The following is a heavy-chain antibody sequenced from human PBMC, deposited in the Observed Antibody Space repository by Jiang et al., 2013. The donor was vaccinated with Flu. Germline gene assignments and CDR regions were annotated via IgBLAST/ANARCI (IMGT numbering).Heavy chain of an antibody. CDR2: SILVTLIP. Sequence: SGAEVKKPGESLKISCKGSGYRLYQLLDPAGCARCPGKAWSGWGSSILVTLIPDTARPSKAQVTISADKSISTAYLQWSSLKASDTAMYYCASWAVAGQGGRFDYWGQGTLVTVSS. CDR3: ASWAVAGQGGRFDY. J-gene: IGHJ4*02. CDR1: GYRLYQLL. V-gene: IGHV5-51*03. D-gene: IGHD6-19*01.